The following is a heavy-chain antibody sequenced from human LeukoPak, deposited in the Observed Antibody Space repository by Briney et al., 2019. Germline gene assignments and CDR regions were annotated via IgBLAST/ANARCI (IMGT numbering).Heavy chain of an antibody. Sequence: PSETLSLTCAVYGGSFSGYYWSWIRQPPGKGLEWIGEINHSGSTNYNPSLKSRVTISVDTYKNQFSLKLSSVTAADTAVYYCARDTGYNWFDPWGQGTLVTVSS. CDR1: GGSFSGYY. V-gene: IGHV4-34*01. CDR2: INHSGST. J-gene: IGHJ5*02. CDR3: ARDTGYNWFDP. D-gene: IGHD3-10*01.